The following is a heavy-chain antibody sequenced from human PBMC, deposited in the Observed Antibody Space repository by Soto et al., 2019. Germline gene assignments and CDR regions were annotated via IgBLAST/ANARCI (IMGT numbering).Heavy chain of an antibody. CDR1: GFSFFSYA. Sequence: GGSLRLSCTCSGFSFFSYAMSWVRQAPGKGLEWVSTISGSGGHTYYADSVKGRFVVSRENDKNTVYLHMSSLTGEDTAVYFCAKIEMGWFAHWGQGTQVTVSS. V-gene: IGHV3-23*01. CDR2: ISGSGGHT. CDR3: AKIEMGWFAH. D-gene: IGHD2-8*01. J-gene: IGHJ5*02.